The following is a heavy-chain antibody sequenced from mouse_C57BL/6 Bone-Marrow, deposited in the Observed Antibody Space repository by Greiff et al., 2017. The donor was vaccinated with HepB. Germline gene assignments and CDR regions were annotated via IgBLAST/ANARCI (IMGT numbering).Heavy chain of an antibody. J-gene: IGHJ4*01. CDR2: IRNKANGYTT. CDR1: GFTFTDYY. V-gene: IGHV7-3*01. D-gene: IGHD2-12*01. CDR3: ARSHELRGYAMDY. Sequence: EVQVVESGGGLVQPGGSLSLSCAASGFTFTDYYMSWVRQPPGKALEWLGFIRNKANGYTTEYSASVKGRFTISRDNSQSILYLQMNALRAEDSATYYCARSHELRGYAMDYWGQGTSVTVSS.